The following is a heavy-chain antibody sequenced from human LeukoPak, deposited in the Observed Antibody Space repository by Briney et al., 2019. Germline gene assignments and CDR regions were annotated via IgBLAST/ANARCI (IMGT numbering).Heavy chain of an antibody. CDR1: GFNFGSYS. Sequence: PGGSLRLSCAASGFNFGSYSMNWVRQAPGKGLEWVSNISSSSTTIYYAYSVTGRFTISRDDAKNSLYLQMNSLGVEDMAVYYCARAAYSSSQLDYWGQGTLVTVSS. CDR2: ISSSSTTI. D-gene: IGHD6-13*01. CDR3: ARAAYSSSQLDY. V-gene: IGHV3-48*01. J-gene: IGHJ4*02.